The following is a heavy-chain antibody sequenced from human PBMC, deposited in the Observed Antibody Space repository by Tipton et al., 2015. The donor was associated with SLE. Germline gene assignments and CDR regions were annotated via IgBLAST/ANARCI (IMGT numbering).Heavy chain of an antibody. V-gene: IGHV4-39*02. CDR3: ARRPPSYCTNGVCEV. Sequence: TLSLTCNVSGASITRSNYYWGGIRLPPGKGLVWIASIYYSGSTYYNPSLKSRVTLSIDTSKNHFSLKLTSVTAADTAVYYGARRPPSYCTNGVCEVWGQGILVTVSS. CDR1: GASITRSNYY. D-gene: IGHD2-8*01. J-gene: IGHJ4*02. CDR2: IYYSGST.